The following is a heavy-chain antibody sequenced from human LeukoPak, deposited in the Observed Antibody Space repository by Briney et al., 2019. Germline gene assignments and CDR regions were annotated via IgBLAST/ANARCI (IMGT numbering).Heavy chain of an antibody. V-gene: IGHV4-59*12. Sequence: SETLSLTCTVSGGSISSYYWSWIRQPPGKGLEWIGYIYYSGSTYYNPSLKSRVTISVDRSKNQFSLKLSSVTAADTAVYYCARDYYGSGLTGGFDPWGQGTLVTVSS. CDR1: GGSISSYY. CDR3: ARDYYGSGLTGGFDP. CDR2: IYYSGST. D-gene: IGHD3-10*01. J-gene: IGHJ5*02.